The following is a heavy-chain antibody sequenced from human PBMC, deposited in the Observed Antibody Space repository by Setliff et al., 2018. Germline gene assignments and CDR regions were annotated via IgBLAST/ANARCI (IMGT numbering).Heavy chain of an antibody. Sequence: GGSLRLSCAASGFTISYYAIHWVRQAPGKGLEWVAMIWFDGSNTHYPGSVKGRFTVSRDNSKNMVYLQMNSLRVDDTAVYYCVRDPPNSGWAFDYWGQGTLVTVSS. V-gene: IGHV3-33*08. CDR1: GFTISYYA. J-gene: IGHJ4*02. CDR3: VRDPPNSGWAFDY. D-gene: IGHD6-19*01. CDR2: IWFDGSNT.